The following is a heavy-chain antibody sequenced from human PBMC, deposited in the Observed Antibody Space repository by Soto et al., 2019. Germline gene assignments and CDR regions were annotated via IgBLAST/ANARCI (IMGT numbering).Heavy chain of an antibody. CDR1: GCSLSSGGYY. J-gene: IGHJ4*02. Sequence: SETLSLTRPFSGCSLSSGGYYWSWIRQHPGKGLEWIGYIYYSGSTYYNPSLKSRVTISVDRSKNQFSLKLSSVTAADTAVYYCARGTPFGRWGQGTLVTVSS. CDR3: ARGTPFGR. V-gene: IGHV4-31*03. D-gene: IGHD3-3*01. CDR2: IYYSGST.